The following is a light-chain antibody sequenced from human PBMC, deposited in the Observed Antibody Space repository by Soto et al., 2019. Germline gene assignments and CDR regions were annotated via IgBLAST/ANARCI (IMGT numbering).Light chain of an antibody. Sequence: QSVLTMPASVSGSPGQSITISCTGTSSDVGFYNYVSWYQQQHPGKAPKLMIYEVDNRPSGVSIRFSGSKSGNKASLTISGLQAEDKADYYFISYANGSTSVFGTWTSVTVL. CDR2: EVD. CDR1: SSDVGFYNY. CDR3: ISYANGSTSV. V-gene: IGLV2-14*01. J-gene: IGLJ1*01.